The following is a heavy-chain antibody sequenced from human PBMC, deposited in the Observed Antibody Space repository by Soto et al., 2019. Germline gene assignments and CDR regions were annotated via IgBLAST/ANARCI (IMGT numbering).Heavy chain of an antibody. J-gene: IGHJ4*02. CDR1: GFTFSSYW. CDR3: ARDYGDYVDVLHYFDY. CDR2: INSDGSST. Sequence: GGSLRLSCAASGFTFSSYWMHWVRQAPGKGLVWVSRINSDGSSTSYADSVKGRFTISRDNAKNKLYLQMNSLRAEDTAVYYCARDYGDYVDVLHYFDYWGQGTLVTVSS. V-gene: IGHV3-74*01. D-gene: IGHD4-17*01.